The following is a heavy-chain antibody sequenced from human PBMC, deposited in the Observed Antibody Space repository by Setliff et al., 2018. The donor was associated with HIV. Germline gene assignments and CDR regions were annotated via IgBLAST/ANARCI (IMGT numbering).Heavy chain of an antibody. V-gene: IGHV3-48*03. CDR2: ISNSDGSSI. J-gene: IGHJ4*02. CDR3: ARGDFGYSYGPNDY. CDR1: GFTFSSYE. D-gene: IGHD5-18*01. Sequence: GGSLRLSCAASGFTFSSYEMNWVRQAPGKGLEWVSYISNSDGSSISYADSVKGRFTISRDNAKNTVYLQMNSLRGEDTAVYYCARGDFGYSYGPNDYWGQGTLVTVSS.